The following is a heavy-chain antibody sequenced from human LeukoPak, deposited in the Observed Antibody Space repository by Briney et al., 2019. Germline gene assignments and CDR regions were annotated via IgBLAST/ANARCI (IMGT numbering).Heavy chain of an antibody. Sequence: ASVKVSCKASGYTFTSYGISWVRQAPGQGLEWMGWISAYNGNTNYAQKLQGRVTMTTDTSTSTAYMELRSLRSDDTVVYYCARDYPYDFWSGYYTAIGLFDYWGQGTLVTVSS. CDR2: ISAYNGNT. V-gene: IGHV1-18*01. D-gene: IGHD3-3*01. CDR3: ARDYPYDFWSGYYTAIGLFDY. J-gene: IGHJ4*02. CDR1: GYTFTSYG.